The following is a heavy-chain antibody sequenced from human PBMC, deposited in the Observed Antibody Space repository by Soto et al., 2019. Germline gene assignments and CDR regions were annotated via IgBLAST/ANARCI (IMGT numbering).Heavy chain of an antibody. CDR1: GYTITAYY. CDR3: ARDDYGIYPY. D-gene: IGHD1-26*01. J-gene: IGHJ4*02. V-gene: IGHV1-2*02. CDR2: IDPKNGGT. Sequence: QVQLVQSGTEVKKPGASVKVSCKASGYTITAYYIHWVRQAPGQGLEWVGWIDPKNGGTVYAQKFQGRVTMTRETSISTVYMDLSGLRSDDTALYYCARDDYGIYPYWGQGTLVTVSS.